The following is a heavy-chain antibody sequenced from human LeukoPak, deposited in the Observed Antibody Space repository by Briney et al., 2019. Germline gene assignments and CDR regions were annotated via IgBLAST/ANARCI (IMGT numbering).Heavy chain of an antibody. CDR2: ISEGGMT. D-gene: IGHD3-3*01. V-gene: IGHV4-4*02. Sequence: SETLSLTCAVSGDFFTTSHWWSWVRPPPGKGLEWIGEISEGGMTNYNPSLQSRVTMSLDKSKSQFSLKLTSVTAADTATYFCARVIPHGWRQNDFWGQGMLVTVSS. J-gene: IGHJ4*02. CDR1: GDFFTTSHW. CDR3: ARVIPHGWRQNDF.